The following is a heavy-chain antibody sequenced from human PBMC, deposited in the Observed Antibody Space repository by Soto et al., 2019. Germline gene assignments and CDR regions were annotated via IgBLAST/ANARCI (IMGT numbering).Heavy chain of an antibody. CDR3: ATGWILWFGSQENALPADCMDV. D-gene: IGHD3-10*01. V-gene: IGHV3-33*01. CDR2: IWYDGSNK. J-gene: IGHJ6*02. Sequence: QVQLVESGGGVVQPGRSLRLSCAASGFTFSSYGMHWVRQAPGKGLEWVAVIWYDGSNKYYADSVKGQFTISRDNSKNTLYLQMNSLRAEDTAVYYCATGWILWFGSQENALPADCMDVWGQGTTVTVSS. CDR1: GFTFSSYG.